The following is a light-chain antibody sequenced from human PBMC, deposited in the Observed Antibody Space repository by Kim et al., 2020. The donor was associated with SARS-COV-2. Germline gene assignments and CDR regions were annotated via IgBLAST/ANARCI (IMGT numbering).Light chain of an antibody. CDR2: SNN. J-gene: IGLJ1*01. V-gene: IGLV1-44*01. CDR3: AAWDDSLNGSYV. CDR1: SSNIGSNT. Sequence: ELTQPPSASGTPGQRVTISCSGSSSNIGSNTVNWYQQLPGTAPKLLIYSNNQRPSGVPDRFSGSKSGTSASLAISGLQSEDEADYYCAAWDDSLNGSYVFGTGTKVTVL.